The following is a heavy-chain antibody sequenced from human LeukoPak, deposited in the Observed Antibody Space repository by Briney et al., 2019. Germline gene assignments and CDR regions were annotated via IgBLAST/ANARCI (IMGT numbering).Heavy chain of an antibody. CDR3: ARGITIFGVVIRFDP. J-gene: IGHJ5*02. CDR1: GGSISSYY. CDR2: IYYGGST. V-gene: IGHV4-59*01. Sequence: PSETLSLTCTVSGGSISSYYWSWIRQPPGKGLEWIGYIYYGGSTNYNPSLKSRVTISVDTSKNQFSLKLSSVTAADTAVYYCARGITIFGVVIRFDPWGQGTLVTVSS. D-gene: IGHD3-3*01.